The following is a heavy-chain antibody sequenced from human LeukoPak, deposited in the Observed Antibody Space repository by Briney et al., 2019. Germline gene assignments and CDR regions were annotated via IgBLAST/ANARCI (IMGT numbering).Heavy chain of an antibody. J-gene: IGHJ4*02. CDR1: GGSISNYY. CDR2: VYYTGSI. CDR3: ARGAMATTPFFDY. V-gene: IGHV4-59*01. Sequence: PSETLSLTCPVSGGSISNYYYWTWIRQPPGNGLEWIGYVYYTGSINFTPSLKSRVTMSLDTSRNQFSLKLTSLTAADTAVYYCARGAMATTPFFDYWGQGTLVTVSS. D-gene: IGHD5-24*01.